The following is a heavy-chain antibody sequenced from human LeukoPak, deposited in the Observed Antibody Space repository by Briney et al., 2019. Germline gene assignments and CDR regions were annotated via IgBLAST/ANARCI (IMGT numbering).Heavy chain of an antibody. CDR3: ARVFGRQLPDS. CDR1: GYTFTSYY. CDR2: INPSGGST. Sequence: ASVKVSCKASGYTFTSYYMHWVRQAPGQGLEWMGIINPSGGSTSYAQKFQGRVTMTRDMSTSTVYMELSSLRSEDTAVYYCARVFGRQLPDSWGQGTLVTVSS. J-gene: IGHJ4*02. V-gene: IGHV1-46*01. D-gene: IGHD1-26*01.